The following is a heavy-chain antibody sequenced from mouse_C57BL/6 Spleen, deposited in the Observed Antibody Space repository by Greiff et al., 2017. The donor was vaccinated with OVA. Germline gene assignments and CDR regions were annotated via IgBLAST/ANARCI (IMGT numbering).Heavy chain of an antibody. CDR1: GYAFTSSW. CDR3: ARYYNDYAKCY. Sequence: VQLQQSGPELVKPGASVKISCKASGYAFTSSWMNWVKQRPGKGLEWIGRIYPGDGDTNYNRKFKGKAILTADKSYSTAYMKLRSLTSEDSAVYICARYYNDYAKCYWGQGTTVTVSS. J-gene: IGHJ4*01. V-gene: IGHV1-82*01. CDR2: IYPGDGDT. D-gene: IGHD2-12*01.